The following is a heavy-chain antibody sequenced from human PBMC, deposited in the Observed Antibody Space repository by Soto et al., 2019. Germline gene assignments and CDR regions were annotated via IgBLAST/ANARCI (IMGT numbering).Heavy chain of an antibody. J-gene: IGHJ5*02. V-gene: IGHV4-59*01. CDR1: GGSISSYY. CDR2: IYYSGST. CDR3: ARTYYDFWSGYPNWFDP. Sequence: SETLSLTCTVSGGSISSYYWSWIRQPPGKGLEWIGYIYYSGSTNYNPSLKSRVTISVDTSKNQFSLKLSSVTAADTAVYYCARTYYDFWSGYPNWFDPWGQGTLVTVSS. D-gene: IGHD3-3*01.